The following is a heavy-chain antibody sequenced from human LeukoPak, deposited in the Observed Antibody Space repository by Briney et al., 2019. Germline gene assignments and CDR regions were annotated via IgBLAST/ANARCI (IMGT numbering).Heavy chain of an antibody. J-gene: IGHJ4*02. CDR1: GYTFTGYY. V-gene: IGHV1-2*02. Sequence: ASVKVSCKASGYTFTGYYMHWVRRAPGQGLEWMGWINPNSGGTNYAQKFQGRVTMTRDTSISTAYMELSRLRSDDTAVYYCARDEYDILTGYSGPIDYWGQGTLVAVSS. D-gene: IGHD3-9*01. CDR3: ARDEYDILTGYSGPIDY. CDR2: INPNSGGT.